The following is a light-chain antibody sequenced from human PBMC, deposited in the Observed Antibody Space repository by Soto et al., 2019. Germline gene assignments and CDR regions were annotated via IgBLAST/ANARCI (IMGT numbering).Light chain of an antibody. V-gene: IGLV3-25*01. CDR2: KNT. CDR3: QSADSSGRYYV. CDR1: ALPKQY. Sequence: SYELTQPPSVSVSPGQTARITCSGDALPKQYAYWYQQKPGQAPVLVIYKNTERPSGIPERFSGSSSGTTVTLTISGVQAEDEAEYYCQSADSSGRYYVFGTGTKVTVL. J-gene: IGLJ1*01.